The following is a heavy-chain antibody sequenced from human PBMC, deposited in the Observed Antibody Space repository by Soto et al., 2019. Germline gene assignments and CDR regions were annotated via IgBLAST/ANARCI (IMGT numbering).Heavy chain of an antibody. CDR3: ARDGGRHSGGLDY. Sequence: QVQLVQSGAEVKKPGSSVKVSCKASGGTFSSYSINWVRQAPGQVLEWMGEIIPIFGTANYAQKFQGRVTITADESTSTAYMELSSMRSEDTAVYYCARDGGRHSGGLDYWGQGTLVNVYS. J-gene: IGHJ4*02. D-gene: IGHD1-26*01. CDR1: GGTFSSYS. CDR2: IIPIFGTA. V-gene: IGHV1-69*01.